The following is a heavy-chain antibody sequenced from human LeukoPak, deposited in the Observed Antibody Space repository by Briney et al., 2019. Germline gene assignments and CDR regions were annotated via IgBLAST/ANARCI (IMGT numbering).Heavy chain of an antibody. Sequence: PSETLSLTCTVSGGSISSSSYYWGWIRQPPGEGLEWIGSIYYSGSTYYNPSLKSRVTISVDTSKNQFSLKLSSVTAADTAVYYCAKAVLLWFGELFDWFDPWGQGTLDTVSS. CDR3: AKAVLLWFGELFDWFDP. CDR1: GGSISSSSYY. D-gene: IGHD3-10*01. J-gene: IGHJ5*02. V-gene: IGHV4-39*01. CDR2: IYYSGST.